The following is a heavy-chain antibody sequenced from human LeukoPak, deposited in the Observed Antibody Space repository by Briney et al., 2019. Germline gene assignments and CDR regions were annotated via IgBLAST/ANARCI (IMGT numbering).Heavy chain of an antibody. V-gene: IGHV3-30*18. J-gene: IGHJ4*02. CDR2: ISYDGSNK. CDR1: GFTFSSYG. CDR3: AKVPYGDYVFAFDY. Sequence: GGSLRLSCAASGFTFSSYGMHWVRQAPGKGLEWMAVISYDGSNKYYADSVKGRFTISRDNSKNTLYLQMNSLRAEDTAVYYCAKVPYGDYVFAFDYWGQGTLVTVSS. D-gene: IGHD4-17*01.